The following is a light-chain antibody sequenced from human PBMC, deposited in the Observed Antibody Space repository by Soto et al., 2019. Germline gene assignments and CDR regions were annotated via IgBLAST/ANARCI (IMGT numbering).Light chain of an antibody. J-gene: IGLJ3*02. CDR1: TRDVGAYNL. V-gene: IGLV2-14*01. CDR3: SAYTARSTLV. Sequence: QSALTQPASVSGSAGQSITIFCSGTTRDVGAYNLVSWYQQHPGTAPKLIIYGVRNRPSGISSRFSGSRSGNTASLTISGLQPEDEGDYYCSAYTARSTLVFGGGTKVTVL. CDR2: GVR.